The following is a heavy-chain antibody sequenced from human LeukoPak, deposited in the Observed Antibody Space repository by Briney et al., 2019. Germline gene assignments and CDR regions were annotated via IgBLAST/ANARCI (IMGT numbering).Heavy chain of an antibody. CDR2: ISSGGST. Sequence: GGSLRLSCAVSGFTVYTNSMSWVRRVPGKGLEWVSGISSGGSTYYADSVKGRFTISRDNSKNTLYLQMNSLRAEDTAVYYCAKDTYSTSPYYFDYWGQGTLVTVSS. CDR3: AKDTYSTSPYYFDY. CDR1: GFTVYTNS. J-gene: IGHJ4*02. V-gene: IGHV3-53*01. D-gene: IGHD1-26*01.